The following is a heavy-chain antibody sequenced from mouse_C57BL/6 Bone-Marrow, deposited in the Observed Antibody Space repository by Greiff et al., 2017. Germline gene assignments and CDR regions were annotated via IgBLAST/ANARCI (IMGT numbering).Heavy chain of an antibody. CDR3: DKNRGGYYVGSYGYIDV. V-gene: IGHV2-5*01. D-gene: IGHD2-3*01. CDR1: GFSLTSYG. CDR2: IWRGGST. J-gene: IGHJ1*03. Sequence: VQLQESGPGLVQPSQSLSITCTVSGFSLTSYGVHWVRQSPGKGLEWLGVIWRGGSTDYNAAFMSRLSITKDNSKSQVFFKMNSLRADDTAIYYCDKNRGGYYVGSYGYIDVWGTGTTVTVSS.